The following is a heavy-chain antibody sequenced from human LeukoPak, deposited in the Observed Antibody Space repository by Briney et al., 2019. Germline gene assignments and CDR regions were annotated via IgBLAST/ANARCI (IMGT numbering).Heavy chain of an antibody. Sequence: SETLSLTCTVSGDSISSGGYYWSWIRQHPGKGLEWIGYIYYSGSTYYNPSLKSRVTISVDTSKNQFSLKLSSVTAADTAVYYCARAHGNDFGSGYSDAFDIWGQGTMVTVSS. CDR2: IYYSGST. CDR1: GDSISSGGYY. V-gene: IGHV4-31*03. D-gene: IGHD3-3*01. CDR3: ARAHGNDFGSGYSDAFDI. J-gene: IGHJ3*02.